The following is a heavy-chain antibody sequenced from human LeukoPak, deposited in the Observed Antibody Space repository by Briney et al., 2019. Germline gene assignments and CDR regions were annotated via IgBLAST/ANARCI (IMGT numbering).Heavy chain of an antibody. CDR3: ARGPLDSADYSFDY. CDR1: GGSINNHH. D-gene: IGHD3-22*01. CDR2: VAYTGSA. V-gene: IGHV4-59*11. Sequence: SETLSLTCNVSGGSINNHHWSWIRQPPGKRLEWIAYVAYTGSAVYNPFLKSRVTISVDTSKNQFSLKLKSVTAADTAVYYCARGPLDSADYSFDYWGQGALVTASS. J-gene: IGHJ4*02.